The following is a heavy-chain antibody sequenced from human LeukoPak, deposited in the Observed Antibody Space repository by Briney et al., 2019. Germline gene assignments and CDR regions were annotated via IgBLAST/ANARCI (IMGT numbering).Heavy chain of an antibody. CDR2: IYHSGST. Sequence: SETLSVTCTVSGYSLSSGYYWGWIRRPPGKGMEWIGSIYHSGSTHFNPSLKSRVTQSVDTSKNPFSPKVSFVTPPDHAVYYLSRPSSVVAAEGMDVWGQGTTVTVSS. CDR1: GYSLSSGYY. J-gene: IGHJ6*01. CDR3: SRPSSVVAAEGMDV. D-gene: IGHD2-15*01. V-gene: IGHV4-38-2*02.